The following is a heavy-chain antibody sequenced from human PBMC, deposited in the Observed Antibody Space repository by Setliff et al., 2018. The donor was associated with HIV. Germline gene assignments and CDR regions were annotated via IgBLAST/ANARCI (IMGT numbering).Heavy chain of an antibody. CDR3: ARANGGYSYGLRGGMDV. V-gene: IGHV4-61*09. CDR2: IYTSGST. D-gene: IGHD5-18*01. CDR1: GGSISSGSYY. Sequence: TLSLTCTVSGGSISSGSYYWSWIRQPAGKGLEWIGHIYTSGSTNYNPSLKSRVTISVDTSKNQFSLKLSSVTAADTAVYYCARANGGYSYGLRGGMDVWGQGTTVTVSS. J-gene: IGHJ6*02.